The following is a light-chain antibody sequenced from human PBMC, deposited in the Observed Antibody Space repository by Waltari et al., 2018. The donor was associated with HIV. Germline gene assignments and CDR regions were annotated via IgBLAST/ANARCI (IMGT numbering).Light chain of an antibody. CDR2: GKT. V-gene: IGLV2-14*01. Sequence: QSALTQPASVSGSPGQSITISCTGTSDDIGLYNFVSWYQKHPDKAPQLIIYGKTNRPSGVSYRFAGSKSDNTASLTISGLQAEDEADYYCSSFATSDTLLFGGGTKLTVL. CDR3: SSFATSDTLL. J-gene: IGLJ2*01. CDR1: SDDIGLYNF.